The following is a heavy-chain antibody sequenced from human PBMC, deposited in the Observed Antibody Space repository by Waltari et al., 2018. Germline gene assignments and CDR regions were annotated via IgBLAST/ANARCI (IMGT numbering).Heavy chain of an antibody. Sequence: QVQLVQSGAEVKKPGASVKVSCKVSGYTLTELSMHWVRQAPGKGLEWMGGFDPEDGETTDAQKLQGRVTMTTDTSTSTAYMELRSLRSDDTAVYYCAFLWSGYLGGAFDYWGQGTLVTVSS. J-gene: IGHJ4*02. CDR3: AFLWSGYLGGAFDY. CDR2: FDPEDGET. D-gene: IGHD3-3*01. V-gene: IGHV1-24*01. CDR1: GYTLTELS.